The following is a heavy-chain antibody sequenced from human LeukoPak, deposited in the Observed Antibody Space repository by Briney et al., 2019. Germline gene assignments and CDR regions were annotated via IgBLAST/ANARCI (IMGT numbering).Heavy chain of an antibody. CDR1: GGSISGYY. CDR3: ARPTSSSSGFWFDP. Sequence: SETLSLTCTVSGGSISGYYWTWIRQPPGKGLEYIGYIYYSGSTNHNPSLKSRVTISVDTSKNQFSLKLSSVTAADTAVYYCARPTSSSSGFWFDPWGQGTLVTVSS. CDR2: IYYSGST. D-gene: IGHD6-13*01. J-gene: IGHJ5*02. V-gene: IGHV4-59*01.